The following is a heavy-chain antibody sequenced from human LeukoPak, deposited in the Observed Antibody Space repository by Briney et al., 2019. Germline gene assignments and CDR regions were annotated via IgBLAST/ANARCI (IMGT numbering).Heavy chain of an antibody. CDR2: ILPVFGSA. CDR1: GGTFNNYD. D-gene: IGHD6-19*01. J-gene: IGHJ6*03. CDR3: ARESPSGSGYYYFYYMDV. V-gene: IGHV1-69*13. Sequence: GASVKVSCKASGGTFNNYDISWVRQAPGQGLEYVGGILPVFGSAHYAQKFQGRVTITADESTTTAYMEVSRLISEDTAVYYCARESPSGSGYYYFYYMDVWGKGTTVTISS.